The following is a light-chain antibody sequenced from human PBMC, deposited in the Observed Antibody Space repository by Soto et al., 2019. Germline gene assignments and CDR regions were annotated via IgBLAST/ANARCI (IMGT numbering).Light chain of an antibody. CDR3: SSYTSSSTPHVV. CDR1: SSDVGGYNY. J-gene: IGLJ2*01. V-gene: IGLV2-14*01. Sequence: QSALTQPASVSGSPGQSITISCTGTSSDVGGYNYLCWYQQHPGKAPKLMIYDVSNRPSGVSNRFSGAKSGNTASLTISGLQAEDDDDYYCSSYTSSSTPHVVFGGGTKLTVL. CDR2: DVS.